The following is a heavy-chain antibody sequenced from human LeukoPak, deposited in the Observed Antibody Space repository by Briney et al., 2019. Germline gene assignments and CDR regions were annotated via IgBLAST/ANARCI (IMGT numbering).Heavy chain of an antibody. J-gene: IGHJ4*02. V-gene: IGHV3-33*01. Sequence: QTGGSLRLSCAASGFTFSSYGMHWVRQAPGKGLEWVAVIWYDGSNKYYADPVKGRFTISRDNSKNTLYLQMNSLRAEDTAVYYCARDMELQRMDYWGQGTLVTVSS. CDR2: IWYDGSNK. D-gene: IGHD1-7*01. CDR3: ARDMELQRMDY. CDR1: GFTFSSYG.